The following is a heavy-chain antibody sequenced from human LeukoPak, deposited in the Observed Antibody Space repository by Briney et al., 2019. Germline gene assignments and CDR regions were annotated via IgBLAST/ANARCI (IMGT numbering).Heavy chain of an antibody. D-gene: IGHD6-19*01. CDR3: AGGSSGWYYFDF. V-gene: IGHV3-23*01. Sequence: PGGSLRLSCAASGFTFSSYAMSWVRQAPGKGLKWVSGISGSGGSTYYADSVKGRFTISRDNSKNTLYLQMNSLRAEDTAVYYCAGGSSGWYYFDFWGLGTLVTVSS. J-gene: IGHJ4*02. CDR1: GFTFSSYA. CDR2: ISGSGGST.